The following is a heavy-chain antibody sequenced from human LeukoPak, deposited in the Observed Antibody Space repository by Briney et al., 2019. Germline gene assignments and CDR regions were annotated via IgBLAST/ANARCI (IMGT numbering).Heavy chain of an antibody. V-gene: IGHV3-30*03. CDR3: AREFGHNRWYFDY. CDR2: VSADGRTQ. J-gene: IGHJ4*02. D-gene: IGHD5-24*01. Sequence: TVVSADGRTQLYSDSVKGRFTVSRDNSLNTLHLQMNSLKTEDTAVYYCAREFGHNRWYFDYWGQGALVTVSS.